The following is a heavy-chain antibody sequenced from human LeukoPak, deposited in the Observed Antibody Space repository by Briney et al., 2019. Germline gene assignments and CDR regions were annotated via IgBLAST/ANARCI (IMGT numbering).Heavy chain of an antibody. J-gene: IGHJ6*03. Sequence: GASVKVSCKASGYTFTSYDINWVRQATGQGLEWMGWMNPNSGNTGYAQKFQGRVTITRNTSISTAYMELSSLRAEDTAVYYCARDHHYGDYPHYYYYYYMDVWGKGTTVTVSS. CDR1: GYTFTSYD. CDR3: ARDHHYGDYPHYYYYYYMDV. D-gene: IGHD4-17*01. CDR2: MNPNSGNT. V-gene: IGHV1-8*03.